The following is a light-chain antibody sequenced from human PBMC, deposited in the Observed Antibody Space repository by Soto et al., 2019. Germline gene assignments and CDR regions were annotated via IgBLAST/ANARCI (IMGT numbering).Light chain of an antibody. CDR3: QQSYNTPRT. Sequence: DIQMTQSPSSLSASVGDRVTIACRASQGISTYLNWYQQKPGKAPKVLIYEASNLQSGVPSRFSGSGSGTDFTLTITSLQPEDFATYYCQQSYNTPRTFGQGTKVEIK. CDR1: QGISTY. V-gene: IGKV1-39*01. CDR2: EAS. J-gene: IGKJ1*01.